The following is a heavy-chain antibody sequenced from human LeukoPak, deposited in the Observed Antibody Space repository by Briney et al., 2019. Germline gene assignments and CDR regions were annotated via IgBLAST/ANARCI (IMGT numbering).Heavy chain of an antibody. CDR1: GGSFSGYY. D-gene: IGHD1-26*01. CDR2: MNHSGST. J-gene: IGHJ6*03. V-gene: IGHV4-34*01. CDR3: ARAIVGAQSSYYYYYMHV. Sequence: SETLSLTCAVYGGSFSGYYWSWIRQPPGKGLEWSGEMNHSGSTNYNPSLKSRVTISVDTSKNQFSLKLSSVTAADTAVYYCARAIVGAQSSYYYYYMHVWGKGTTVTVSS.